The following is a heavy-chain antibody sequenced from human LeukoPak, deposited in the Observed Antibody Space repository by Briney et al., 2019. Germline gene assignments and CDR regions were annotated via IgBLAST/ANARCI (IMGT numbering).Heavy chain of an antibody. J-gene: IGHJ4*02. CDR3: ARDLYGSGSHYFDY. Sequence: PGGSLRLSCAASGFTFSSYGMSWVRQAPGKGLEWVSAISGSGGSTYYADSVKGRFTISRDNGKNSLYLQMNSLRAEDTAVYYCARDLYGSGSHYFDYWGQGTLVTVSS. CDR1: GFTFSSYG. CDR2: ISGSGGST. D-gene: IGHD3-10*01. V-gene: IGHV3-23*01.